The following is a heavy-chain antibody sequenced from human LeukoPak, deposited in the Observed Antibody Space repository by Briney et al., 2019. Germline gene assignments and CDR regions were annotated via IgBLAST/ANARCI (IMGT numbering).Heavy chain of an antibody. CDR1: GFTFSTYW. V-gene: IGHV3-74*01. D-gene: IGHD3-10*01. CDR3: ARSHFYDSGSYGFDI. J-gene: IGHJ3*02. CDR2: INGDGGDT. Sequence: GGSLRLSCAASGFTFSTYWMHWVRQAPGKGLVWVSHINGDGGDTIYAGSVKGRFTISRDNARNTLYLQMNSLRVEDTAVYYCARSHFYDSGSYGFDIWGQGTMVTVFS.